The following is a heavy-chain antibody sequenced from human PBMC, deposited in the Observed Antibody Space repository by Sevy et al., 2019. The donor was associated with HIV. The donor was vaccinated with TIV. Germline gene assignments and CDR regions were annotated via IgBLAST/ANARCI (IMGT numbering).Heavy chain of an antibody. V-gene: IGHV3-11*01. Sequence: GGSLRLSCAASGFTFRDYYMSWIRQAPGKGLEWVSYISDRGTTIYYADSVKGRFTISRDNAKNSMYLQMNGLGAEDTAVYYCAREGDLRYFDFWGRGSLVTFSS. CDR2: ISDRGTTI. CDR1: GFTFRDYY. D-gene: IGHD3-10*01. CDR3: AREGDLRYFDF. J-gene: IGHJ2*01.